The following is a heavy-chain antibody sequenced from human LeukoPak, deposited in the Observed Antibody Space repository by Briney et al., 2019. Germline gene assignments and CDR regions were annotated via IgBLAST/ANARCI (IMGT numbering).Heavy chain of an antibody. CDR1: GFTFSSYG. CDR3: ARDRPTMVRGVIINPDFDY. D-gene: IGHD3-10*01. Sequence: GGSLRLSCAASGFTFSSYGMHWVRQAPGKGLEWVAVISYDGSNKYYADSVKGRFTISRDNSKNTLYLQMNSLRAEDTAVYYCARDRPTMVRGVIINPDFDYWGQGTLVTVSS. J-gene: IGHJ4*02. CDR2: ISYDGSNK. V-gene: IGHV3-30*03.